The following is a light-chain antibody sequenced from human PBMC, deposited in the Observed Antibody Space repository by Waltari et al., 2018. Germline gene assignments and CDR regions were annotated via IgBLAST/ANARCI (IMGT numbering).Light chain of an antibody. CDR2: DAF. CDR3: QHYLNFPHT. Sequence: ILMTQSPATLAVSPGERVTLSCRASQNIRTNLVWYQQKPGQSPRLLIYDAFIRATGIPARFSGSGSGTEFTLTISSLQSEDFAVYYCQHYLNFPHTFGPGTKLEIK. V-gene: IGKV3-15*01. CDR1: QNIRTN. J-gene: IGKJ2*01.